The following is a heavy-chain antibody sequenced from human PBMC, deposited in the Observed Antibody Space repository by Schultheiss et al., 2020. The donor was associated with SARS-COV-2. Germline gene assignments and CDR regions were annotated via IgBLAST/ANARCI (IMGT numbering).Heavy chain of an antibody. J-gene: IGHJ2*01. V-gene: IGHV3-30*04. Sequence: GGSLRLSCAASGFTFSGSAMHWVRQASGKGLEWVAVISYDGSNKYYADSVKGRFTISRDNAKNSLYLQMNSLRAEDTAVYYCARDGLNWYFDLWGRGTLVTVSS. CDR1: GFTFSGSA. CDR3: ARDGLNWYFDL. CDR2: ISYDGSNK. D-gene: IGHD5-12*01.